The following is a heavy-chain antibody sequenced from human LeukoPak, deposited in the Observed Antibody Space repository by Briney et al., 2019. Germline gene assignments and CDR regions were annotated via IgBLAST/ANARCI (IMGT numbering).Heavy chain of an antibody. D-gene: IGHD3-3*01. CDR1: GGSISSYY. Sequence: SETLSLTCTVSGGSISSYYWSWIRQPPGKGLEWIGYIYCSGSTNYNPSLKSRVTISVDTSKNQFSLKLSSVTAADTAVYYCARRHDDFWSGTNAFDIWGQGTMVTVSS. CDR3: ARRHDDFWSGTNAFDI. J-gene: IGHJ3*02. CDR2: IYCSGST. V-gene: IGHV4-59*08.